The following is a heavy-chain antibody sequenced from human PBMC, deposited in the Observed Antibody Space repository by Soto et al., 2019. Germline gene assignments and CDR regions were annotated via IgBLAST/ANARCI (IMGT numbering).Heavy chain of an antibody. J-gene: IGHJ6*02. Sequence: SETLSLTCTVSGGSISSSSYYWGWIRQPPGKGLEWIGSIYYSGSTYYNPSLKSRVTISVDTSKNQFSLKLSSVTAADTAVYYCARQAVVKYYYYGMDVWGQGTTVTVSS. V-gene: IGHV4-39*01. CDR1: GGSISSSSYY. D-gene: IGHD2-2*01. CDR2: IYYSGST. CDR3: ARQAVVKYYYYGMDV.